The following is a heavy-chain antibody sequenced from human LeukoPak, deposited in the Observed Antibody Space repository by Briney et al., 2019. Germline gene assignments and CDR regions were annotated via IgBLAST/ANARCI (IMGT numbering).Heavy chain of an antibody. V-gene: IGHV1-2*02. Sequence: ASVKVSCKASGYTFTGYYMHWVRQAPGQGLEWMGWINPNSGGTNYAQKFQGRVTMTRDTSISTAYMELSRLRSDDTAVYYCARYQDGYSSSSNWFDPWGQGTLVTVSS. J-gene: IGHJ5*02. CDR1: GYTFTGYY. CDR2: INPNSGGT. CDR3: ARYQDGYSSSSNWFDP. D-gene: IGHD6-13*01.